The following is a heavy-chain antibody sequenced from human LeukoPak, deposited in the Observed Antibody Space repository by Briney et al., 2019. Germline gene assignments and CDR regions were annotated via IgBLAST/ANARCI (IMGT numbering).Heavy chain of an antibody. Sequence: PVKVSCKASGGTFSSYTISWVRQAPGQGLEWMGRIIPILGIANYAQKFQGRVTITADKSTSTAYMELSSLRSEDTAVYYCARDGMRGSFDYWGQGTLVTVSS. D-gene: IGHD2-8*01. CDR1: GGTFSSYT. J-gene: IGHJ4*02. CDR3: ARDGMRGSFDY. V-gene: IGHV1-69*04. CDR2: IIPILGIA.